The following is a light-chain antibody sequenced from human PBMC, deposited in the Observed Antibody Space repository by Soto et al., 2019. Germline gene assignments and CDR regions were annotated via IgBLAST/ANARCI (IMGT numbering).Light chain of an antibody. CDR1: SGHSNYA. V-gene: IGLV4-69*01. CDR2: LNNDGSH. Sequence: QSVLTQSPSASASLGASVKLTCTLSSGHSNYAIAWHQQQPEKGPRYLMKLNNDGSHSKGDGIPDRFSGSSSGAERYLTISSLQSEDESDYYCQTWDTGIPVVFGGGTKVTVL. J-gene: IGLJ2*01. CDR3: QTWDTGIPVV.